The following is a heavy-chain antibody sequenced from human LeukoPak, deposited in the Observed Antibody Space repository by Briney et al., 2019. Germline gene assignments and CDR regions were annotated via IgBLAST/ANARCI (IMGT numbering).Heavy chain of an antibody. D-gene: IGHD6-19*01. J-gene: IGHJ4*02. CDR2: ISWNSGSI. Sequence: PGGSLRLSCAASGFTFDDYGMHWVRQAPGKGLEWVSGISWNSGSIGYADSVKGRFTISRDNAKNSLYLQMNSLRAEDMALYYCAKDPGAVAGTRGYYFDYWGQGTLVTVSS. V-gene: IGHV3-9*03. CDR3: AKDPGAVAGTRGYYFDY. CDR1: GFTFDDYG.